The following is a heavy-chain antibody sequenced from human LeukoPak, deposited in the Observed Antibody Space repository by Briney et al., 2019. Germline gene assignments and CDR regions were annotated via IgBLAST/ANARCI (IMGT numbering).Heavy chain of an antibody. V-gene: IGHV3-64D*09. J-gene: IGHJ4*02. D-gene: IGHD1-26*01. CDR1: GFTFSSYA. CDR3: VKGGATRAAPFDY. Sequence: GGSLRLSCSASGFTFSSYAMHWVRQAPGKGLEFVSAISSNGGNTDYADSVKGRFTISRDNSKNTLYLQMSLKTEDTAVYNCVKGGATRAAPFDYWGQGTLVTVSA. CDR2: ISSNGGNT.